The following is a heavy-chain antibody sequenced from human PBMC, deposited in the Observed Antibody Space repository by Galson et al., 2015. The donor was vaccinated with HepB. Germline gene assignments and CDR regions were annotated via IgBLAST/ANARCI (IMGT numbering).Heavy chain of an antibody. Sequence: SVKVSCKASGYTFTSYGISWVRQAPGQGLEWMGWISAYNGNTNYAQKLQGRVTMTTDTSTSTAYMELRSLRSDDTAVYYCAGGFYESSGYYLFNYYYYYMDVWGKGTTVTVSS. D-gene: IGHD3-22*01. CDR2: ISAYNGNT. V-gene: IGHV1-18*01. CDR1: GYTFTSYG. J-gene: IGHJ6*03. CDR3: AGGFYESSGYYLFNYYYYYMDV.